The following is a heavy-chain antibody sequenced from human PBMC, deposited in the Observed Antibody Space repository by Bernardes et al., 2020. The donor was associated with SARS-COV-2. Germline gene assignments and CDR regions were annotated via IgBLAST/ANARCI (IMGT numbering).Heavy chain of an antibody. V-gene: IGHV4-34*01. CDR3: ARGASSTHMIGVVLKGPSYYFES. CDR2: ISHSGST. Sequence: SETLSLTCAVYVGSFSDYSWGWIRQSPGKELEWIGEISHSGSTNYNSSLKSRVTMSVDTSKNQFSLKLTSVTAADTAVYYCARGASSTHMIGVVLKGPSYYFESWGQGALVTVSS. J-gene: IGHJ4*02. CDR1: VGSFSDYS. D-gene: IGHD3-22*01.